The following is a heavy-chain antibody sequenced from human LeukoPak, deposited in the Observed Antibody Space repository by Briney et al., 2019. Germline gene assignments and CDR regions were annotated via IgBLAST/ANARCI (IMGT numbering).Heavy chain of an antibody. V-gene: IGHV3-23*01. CDR3: AKVDYDFWSGYLYV. D-gene: IGHD3-3*01. CDR2: ISGSGGST. J-gene: IGHJ6*04. Sequence: GSLRLSCAASGFTFSSYAMSWVRHAPVKGLEWVSAISGSGGSTYYADSVKGRFTISRDNSKNTLYLQMNSLRAEDTAVYYCAKVDYDFWSGYLYVWGKGTTVTVSS. CDR1: GFTFSSYA.